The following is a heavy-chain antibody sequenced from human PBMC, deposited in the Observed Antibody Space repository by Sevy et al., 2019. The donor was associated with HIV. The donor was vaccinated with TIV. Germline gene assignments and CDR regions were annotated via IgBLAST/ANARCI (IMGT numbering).Heavy chain of an antibody. Sequence: SETLSLTCAVSGYSISSGYYWGWIRQPPGKGLEWIGSIYHSGSTYYNPSLKSRVTISVDTSKNQFSLKLSSVTAADMAVYYCARDGPEAQSGSYYLYYYYGMDVWGQGTTVTVSS. CDR3: ARDGPEAQSGSYYLYYYYGMDV. CDR1: GYSISSGYY. J-gene: IGHJ6*02. V-gene: IGHV4-38-2*02. CDR2: IYHSGST. D-gene: IGHD1-26*01.